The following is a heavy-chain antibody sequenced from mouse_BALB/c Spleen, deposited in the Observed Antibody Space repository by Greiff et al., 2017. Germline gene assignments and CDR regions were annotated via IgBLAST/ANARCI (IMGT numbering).Heavy chain of an antibody. J-gene: IGHJ4*01. D-gene: IGHD1-2*01. Sequence: VQLQQSGPELVKPGASVKIPCKASGYTFTDYNMDWVKQSHGKSLEWIGDINPNNGGTIYNQKFKGKATLTVDKSSSTAYMELRSLTSEDTAVYYCARETTATWDYYAMDYWGQGTSVTVSS. CDR3: ARETTATWDYYAMDY. CDR2: INPNNGGT. CDR1: GYTFTDYN. V-gene: IGHV1-18*01.